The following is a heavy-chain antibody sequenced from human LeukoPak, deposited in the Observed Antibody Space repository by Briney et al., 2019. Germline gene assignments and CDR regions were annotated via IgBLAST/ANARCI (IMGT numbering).Heavy chain of an antibody. CDR2: ISYDGSNK. J-gene: IGHJ4*02. V-gene: IGHV3-30*14. CDR3: ARGSGYQLPFDY. CDR1: GFTFSSYA. Sequence: GRSLRLSCAASGFTFSSYAMHWVRQAPGKGLEWVAVISYDGSNKYYADSVKGRFTISRDNSKNTLYLQMNSLRAEDTAVYYCARGSGYQLPFDYWGQGTLVTVSS. D-gene: IGHD2-2*01.